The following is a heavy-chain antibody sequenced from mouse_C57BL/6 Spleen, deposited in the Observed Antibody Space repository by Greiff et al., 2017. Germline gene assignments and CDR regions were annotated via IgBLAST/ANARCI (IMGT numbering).Heavy chain of an antibody. J-gene: IGHJ4*01. V-gene: IGHV2-2*01. D-gene: IGHD2-4*01. Sequence: VQGVESGPGLVQPSQSLSITCTVSGFSLTSYGVHWVRQSPGKGLEWLGVIWSGGSTDYNAAFISRLSISKDNSKSQVFFKMNSLQADDTAIYYCARYDYDGGYAMDYWGQGTSVTVSS. CDR2: IWSGGST. CDR1: GFSLTSYG. CDR3: ARYDYDGGYAMDY.